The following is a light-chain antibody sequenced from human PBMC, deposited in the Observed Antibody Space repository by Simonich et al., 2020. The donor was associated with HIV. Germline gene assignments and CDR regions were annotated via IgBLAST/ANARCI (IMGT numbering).Light chain of an antibody. CDR2: WAS. CDR1: QSVLYSSNNKNY. CDR3: QQYKNWPPWT. Sequence: DIVMTQSPDSLAVSLGERATINCKSSQSVLYSSNNKNYLAWYQQKPGQPPKLLIYWASTRESGVPDRVSGSGSGTDFTLTISNLQSEDFGVYYCQQYKNWPPWTFGQGTNVEIK. V-gene: IGKV4-1*01. J-gene: IGKJ1*01.